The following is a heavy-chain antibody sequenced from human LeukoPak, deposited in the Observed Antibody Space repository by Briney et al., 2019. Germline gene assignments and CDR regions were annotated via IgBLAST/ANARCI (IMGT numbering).Heavy chain of an antibody. V-gene: IGHV3-9*01. J-gene: IGHJ3*02. D-gene: IGHD6-13*01. CDR3: ARSHRLQQLNAFDI. CDR1: GFTFA. Sequence: PGRSLRLSCAASGFTFAMHWVRQAPGKGLEWVSGISWNSGSIGYADSVKGRFTISRDNAKNSLYLQMNSLRAEATAVYYCARSHRLQQLNAFDIWGQGTMVTVSS. CDR2: ISWNSGSI.